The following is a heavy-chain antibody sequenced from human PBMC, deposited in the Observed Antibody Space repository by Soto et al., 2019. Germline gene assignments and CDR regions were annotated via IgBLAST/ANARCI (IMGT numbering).Heavy chain of an antibody. CDR1: GFTFSYYA. Sequence: EVQLLESGGGLVQPGGSLRLSCAASGFTFSYYAMSWVRQAPGKGLEWVSILSDGGGDTSFADSVKGRFTISRDNSKNTLYLQMNSLRAEDTAVYYCAKVRSGRYTSGQFDYWGQGTLVTVSS. CDR2: LSDGGGDT. CDR3: AKVRSGRYTSGQFDY. V-gene: IGHV3-23*01. J-gene: IGHJ4*02. D-gene: IGHD5-18*01.